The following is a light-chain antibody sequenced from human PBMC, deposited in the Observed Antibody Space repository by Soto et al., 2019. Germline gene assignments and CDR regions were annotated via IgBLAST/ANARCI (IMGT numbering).Light chain of an antibody. Sequence: MPKSPDTLFVSLVEVATLSCSASQSVSSHLAWYQHKPGQAPRLLIYGASTRASGIPARFSGSGSETDFTLTISSLQSEDSAVYYCQQYHNWPPITFGQGTRLEVK. CDR1: QSVSSH. CDR2: GAS. CDR3: QQYHNWPPIT. V-gene: IGKV3-15*01. J-gene: IGKJ5*01.